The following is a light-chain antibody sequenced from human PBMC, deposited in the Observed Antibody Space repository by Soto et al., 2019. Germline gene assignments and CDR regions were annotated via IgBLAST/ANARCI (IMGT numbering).Light chain of an antibody. CDR1: SSDVGAYNY. CDR3: CSYTTSNTFV. J-gene: IGLJ1*01. Sequence: QSVLTQPAAVSGSLGQSITISCSGTSSDVGAYNYISWYQQYPGKAPKLMIYHVTDRPSGVSNRFSGSKSGNTASLTISGLQAEDEADNYCCSYTTSNTFVFGTGTKLTFL. CDR2: HVT. V-gene: IGLV2-14*01.